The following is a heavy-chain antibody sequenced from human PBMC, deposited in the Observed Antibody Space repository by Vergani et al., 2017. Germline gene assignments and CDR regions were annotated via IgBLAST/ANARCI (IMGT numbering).Heavy chain of an antibody. CDR3: ARAYCGGDCYSPDDAFDI. J-gene: IGHJ3*02. V-gene: IGHV4-59*01. CDR1: GGSISSYY. D-gene: IGHD2-21*02. Sequence: QVQLQESGPGLVKPSETLSLTCTVSGGSISSYYWSWIRQPPGKGLEWIGYIYYSRSTNYNPSLKSRVTISVDTSKNQFSLKLSSVTAADTAVYYCARAYCGGDCYSPDDAFDIWGQGTMVTVSS. CDR2: IYYSRST.